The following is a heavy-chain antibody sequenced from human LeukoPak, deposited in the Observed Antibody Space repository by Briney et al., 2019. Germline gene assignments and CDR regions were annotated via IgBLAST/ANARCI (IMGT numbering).Heavy chain of an antibody. CDR1: GRSISSYY. J-gene: IGHJ5*02. D-gene: IGHD6-19*01. V-gene: IGHV4-59*01. CDR2: IYYSGST. CDR3: AKTGYSSGWGWFDP. Sequence: SETLSLTCTVSGRSISSYYWSWIRQPPGKGLEWIGYIYYSGSTNYNPSLKSRVTISVDTSKNQFSLKLSSVTAADTAVYYCAKTGYSSGWGWFDPWGQGTLVTVSS.